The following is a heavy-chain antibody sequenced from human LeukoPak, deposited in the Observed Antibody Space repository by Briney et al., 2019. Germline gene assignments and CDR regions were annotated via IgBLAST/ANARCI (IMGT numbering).Heavy chain of an antibody. CDR2: ISGGSSII. Sequence: GGSLRLSCAASGFTFSNYGMSWVRQAPGKGLEWVSHISGGSSIIYYADSVKGRFTISRDNAKNSLYLQMNSLRAEDTAVYYCARWAQQRHFDYWGQGILVTVSS. CDR3: ARWAQQRHFDY. V-gene: IGHV3-48*01. J-gene: IGHJ4*02. D-gene: IGHD6-13*01. CDR1: GFTFSNYG.